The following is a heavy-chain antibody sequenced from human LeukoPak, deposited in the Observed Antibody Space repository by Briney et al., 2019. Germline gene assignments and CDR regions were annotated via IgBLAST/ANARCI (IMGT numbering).Heavy chain of an antibody. CDR2: IRYDGSNK. D-gene: IGHD5-18*01. Sequence: PGGSLRLSCAGSGFSFSSYGMHWVRQAPGKGLEWVAFIRYDGSNKYYADSVKGRFTISRDNSKNTLYLQMNSLRAEDTAVYYCAKGLTAMVNYWGQGTLVTVSS. V-gene: IGHV3-30*02. CDR3: AKGLTAMVNY. CDR1: GFSFSSYG. J-gene: IGHJ4*02.